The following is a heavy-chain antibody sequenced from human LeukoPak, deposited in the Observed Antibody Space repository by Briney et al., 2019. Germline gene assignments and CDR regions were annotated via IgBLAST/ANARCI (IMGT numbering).Heavy chain of an antibody. CDR2: ISDSGGNT. V-gene: IGHV3-23*01. Sequence: GGSLRLSCAASGFTFRNYAMSWVRQAPGKGLEWVSTISDSGGNTYYADSVRGRFTISRDNSKNTLYLQMNSLRAEDTAVYYCARGRWELLVGYYFDYWGQGTLVTVSS. CDR3: ARGRWELLVGYYFDY. J-gene: IGHJ4*02. D-gene: IGHD1-26*01. CDR1: GFTFRNYA.